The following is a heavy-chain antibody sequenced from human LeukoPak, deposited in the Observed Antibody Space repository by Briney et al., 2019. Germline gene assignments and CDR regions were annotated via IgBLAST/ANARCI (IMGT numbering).Heavy chain of an antibody. D-gene: IGHD3-10*01. Sequence: ASVKVSCKASGYTFTNSYIHWVRQAPGQGLEWMGIINPSGGGTTYAQKFQGRVTMTRDTSTSTVYMELSSLRSEDTAVYYCARQYEYGSGSSDFWGQGTPVTVSS. CDR3: ARQYEYGSGSSDF. CDR2: INPSGGGT. J-gene: IGHJ4*02. V-gene: IGHV1-46*01. CDR1: GYTFTNSY.